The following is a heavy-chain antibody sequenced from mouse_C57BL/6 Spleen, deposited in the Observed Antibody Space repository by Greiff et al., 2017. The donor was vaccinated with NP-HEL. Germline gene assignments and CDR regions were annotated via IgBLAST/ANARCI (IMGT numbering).Heavy chain of an antibody. D-gene: IGHD2-10*02. CDR3: ARDEYGNLFAY. V-gene: IGHV1-39*01. J-gene: IGHJ3*01. CDR1: GYSFTDYN. Sequence: VQLKESGPEQVKPGASVKISCKASGYSFTDYNMNWVKQSNGKSLEWIGVLNPNYGTTSYNQKFKDKAKFTVNQSSSTAYIQLNSLTSEDSAVYYCARDEYGNLFAYWGQGTLVTVSA. CDR2: LNPNYGTT.